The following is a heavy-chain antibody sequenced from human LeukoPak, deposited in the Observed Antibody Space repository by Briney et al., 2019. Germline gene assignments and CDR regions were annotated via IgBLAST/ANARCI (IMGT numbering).Heavy chain of an antibody. Sequence: GSVKVSCKASGYTFTSPGISWVRQAPGQGREGMGWIRAYNGNTNHAQKRQGRVTMTTDTPTSTAYRELRSLRSDVTAVYYCARIGPPSPLYYYYYYGMDVWGQGTTVTVSS. CDR1: GYTFTSPG. CDR3: ARIGPPSPLYYYYYYGMDV. CDR2: IRAYNGNT. J-gene: IGHJ6*02. V-gene: IGHV1-18*01.